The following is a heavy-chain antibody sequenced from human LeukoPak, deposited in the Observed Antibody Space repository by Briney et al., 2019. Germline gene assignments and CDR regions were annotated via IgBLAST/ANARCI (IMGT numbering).Heavy chain of an antibody. J-gene: IGHJ4*02. V-gene: IGHV3-53*01. CDR2: IYSGGGT. D-gene: IGHD1-26*01. Sequence: GGSLRLSCAVSGFTVSNNYMTWVRQAPGKGLEWVSFIYSGGGTYYADSVKGRFTISRDNAKNSLYLQMNSLRAEDTAVYYCCSGSHYGGVWGFDYWGQGSLVTVSS. CDR3: CSGSHYGGVWGFDY. CDR1: GFTVSNNY.